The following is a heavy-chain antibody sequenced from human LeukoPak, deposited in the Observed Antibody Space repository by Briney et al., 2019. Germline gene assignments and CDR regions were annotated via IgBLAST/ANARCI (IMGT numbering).Heavy chain of an antibody. Sequence: GGSLRLTCAATGFIFSDYYMSWIRQAPGKGLEWISYLTSRSSGSTKYYADSVKGRFSISRDNAKNSLCLQMNSLRAEDTAVYYCARIPAWLGAFGYFDLWGRGTLLTVSS. J-gene: IGHJ2*01. CDR3: ARIPAWLGAFGYFDL. CDR1: GFIFSDYY. D-gene: IGHD3-10*01. V-gene: IGHV3-11*01. CDR2: LTSRSSGSTK.